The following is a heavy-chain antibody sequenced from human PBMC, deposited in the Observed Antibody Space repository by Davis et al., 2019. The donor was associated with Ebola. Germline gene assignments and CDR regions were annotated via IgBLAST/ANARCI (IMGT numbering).Heavy chain of an antibody. CDR3: ARERYFDWLPRYYFDY. V-gene: IGHV4-34*01. CDR2: VDHSGNT. D-gene: IGHD3-9*01. CDR1: GGTFSDYY. J-gene: IGHJ4*02. Sequence: GSLRLSCAVYGGTFSDYYWTWIRQPLGKGLEWIGEVDHSGNTNYNPSLKSRVTISVDTSKNQFSLKLSSVTAADTAVYYCARERYFDWLPRYYFDYWGQGTLVTVSS.